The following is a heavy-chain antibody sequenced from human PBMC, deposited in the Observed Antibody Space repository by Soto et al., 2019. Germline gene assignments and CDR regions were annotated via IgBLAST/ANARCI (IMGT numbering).Heavy chain of an antibody. CDR1: GFSFSSYE. CDR3: ASMIFGVVNDYSYYGMDV. V-gene: IGHV3-48*03. CDR2: TSSSGTTI. D-gene: IGHD3-3*01. Sequence: GGSLRLSCAASGFSFSSYEMNYVRQAPGKGLEWVSYTSSSGTTIYYAGSVKGRFTISRDNAKNSLYLQMNSLRAEDTAVYYCASMIFGVVNDYSYYGMDVWGQGTTVTVSS. J-gene: IGHJ6*02.